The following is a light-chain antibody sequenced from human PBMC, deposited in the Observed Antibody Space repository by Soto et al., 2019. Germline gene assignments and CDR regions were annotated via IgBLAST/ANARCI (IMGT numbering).Light chain of an antibody. CDR2: DVS. CDR3: KQSNRLPFT. V-gene: IGKV2D-29*01. Sequence: EIVMTQTPLSLSAIHGQPASISCKSSQSLLQGDGMTPLHWFVRKPGQPPQLLFYDVSRRFSGVPDRFSASGSGTDFTLTISRVEAEDLGIYCCKQSNRLPFTFGQGTKLEI. CDR1: QSLLQGDGMTP. J-gene: IGKJ2*01.